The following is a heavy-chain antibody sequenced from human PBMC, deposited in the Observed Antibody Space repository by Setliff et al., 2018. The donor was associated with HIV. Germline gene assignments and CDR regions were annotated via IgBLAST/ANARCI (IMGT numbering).Heavy chain of an antibody. Sequence: ASVKVSCKAFGYTFSTNAIHWVRQAPGQRLEWMGYINAGDDNTRYSEKFQGRVTITRDTSANTAYMELSSLRSEDTAVYYCARGSCSGCYLSDPWGQGTLVTVSS. CDR1: GYTFSTNA. D-gene: IGHD6-19*01. J-gene: IGHJ5*02. CDR3: ARGSCSGCYLSDP. V-gene: IGHV1-3*01. CDR2: INAGDDNT.